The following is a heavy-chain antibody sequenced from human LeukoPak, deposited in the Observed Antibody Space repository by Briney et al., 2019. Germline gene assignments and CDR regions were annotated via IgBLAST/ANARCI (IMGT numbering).Heavy chain of an antibody. D-gene: IGHD3-16*02. Sequence: ASVKVSCKASGYTFTSYGISWVRQAPGQGLEWMGWISAYNGNTNYAQKLRGRVTMTTDTSTSTAYMELRSLRSDDTAVYYCAREGETYDYVWGSYRSFDYWGQGTLVAVSS. CDR3: AREGETYDYVWGSYRSFDY. V-gene: IGHV1-18*01. CDR1: GYTFTSYG. J-gene: IGHJ4*02. CDR2: ISAYNGNT.